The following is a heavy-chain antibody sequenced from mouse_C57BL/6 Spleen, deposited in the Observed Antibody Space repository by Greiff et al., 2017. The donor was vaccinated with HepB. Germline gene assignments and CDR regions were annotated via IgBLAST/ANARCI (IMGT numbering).Heavy chain of an antibody. J-gene: IGHJ2*01. Sequence: EVNVVESGGDLVKPGGSLKLSCAASGFTFSSYGMSWVRQTPDKRLEWVATISSGGSYTYYPDSVKGRFTISRDNAKNTLYLQMSSLKSEDTAMYYCARPSYYYGSSYESYFDYWGQGTTLTVSS. CDR2: ISSGGSYT. CDR3: ARPSYYYGSSYESYFDY. CDR1: GFTFSSYG. D-gene: IGHD1-1*01. V-gene: IGHV5-6*01.